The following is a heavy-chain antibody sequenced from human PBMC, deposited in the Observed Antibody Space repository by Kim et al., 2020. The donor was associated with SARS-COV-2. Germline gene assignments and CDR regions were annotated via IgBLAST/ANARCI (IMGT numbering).Heavy chain of an antibody. CDR3: STKRGYTYGVDY. V-gene: IGHV3-15*01. CDR1: GFTFSDAY. CDR2: IKNKADGGTA. J-gene: IGHJ4*02. Sequence: GGSLRLSCAASGFTFSDAYMHWVRQAPGKGLEWVGRIKNKADGGTADYAAPVKVRFTISRDESKNTLYLQMNSLKTEDTALYFCSTKRGYTYGVDYWGQGTLVTVSS. D-gene: IGHD5-18*01.